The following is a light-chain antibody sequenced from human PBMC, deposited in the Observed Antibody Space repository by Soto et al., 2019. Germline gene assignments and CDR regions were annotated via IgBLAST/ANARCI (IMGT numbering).Light chain of an antibody. V-gene: IGLV3-21*02. CDR1: TIGSQS. CDR3: QVWDSGTDHAV. J-gene: IGLJ2*01. Sequence: SYELTQPPSVSVAPGQSARITCGGNTIGSQSVHWYQQKPGQAPVLVVYDDNDRPSGIPERFSGSKSGNTATLSITRVGAGDEADYYCQVWDSGTDHAVFGGGTKLTVL. CDR2: DDN.